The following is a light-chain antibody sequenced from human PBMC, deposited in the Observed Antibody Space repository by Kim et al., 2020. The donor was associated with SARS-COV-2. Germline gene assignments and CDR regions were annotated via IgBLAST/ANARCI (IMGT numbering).Light chain of an antibody. CDR2: AAA. CDR1: QGISSY. Sequence: SVGERVTITCRASQGISSYLAWYQQKPGKAPKLLIYAAATLQSGVPSRFSGSGSGTEFTLTISSLQPEDFATYYCQQLNSYLSLTFGGGTKVDIK. V-gene: IGKV1-9*01. CDR3: QQLNSYLSLT. J-gene: IGKJ4*01.